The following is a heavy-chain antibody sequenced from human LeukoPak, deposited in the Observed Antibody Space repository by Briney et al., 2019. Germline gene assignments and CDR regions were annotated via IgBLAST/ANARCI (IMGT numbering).Heavy chain of an antibody. CDR1: GFTFDDYA. V-gene: IGHV3-9*01. J-gene: IGHJ4*02. D-gene: IGHD3-22*01. CDR3: AKGTDSSGYYYFDY. CDR2: ISWNSGSI. Sequence: GGSLRLSCAASGFTFDDYAMHWVRQAPGKGLGWVSGISWNSGSIGYADSVKGRFTISRDNAKNSLYLQMNSLRAEDTALYYCAKGTDSSGYYYFDYWGQGTLVTVSS.